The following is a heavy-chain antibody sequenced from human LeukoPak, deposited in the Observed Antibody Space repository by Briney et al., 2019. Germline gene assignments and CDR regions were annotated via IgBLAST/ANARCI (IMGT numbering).Heavy chain of an antibody. V-gene: IGHV3-11*01. CDR2: ISSSGSTI. J-gene: IGHJ4*02. D-gene: IGHD7-27*01. CDR1: GFTVSAND. Sequence: GGSLRLSCAAPGFTVSANDMTWVRQAPGKGLEWVSYISSSGSTIYYADSVKGRFTISRDNAKNSLYLQMNSLRAEDTAVYYCARDPSWANFDYWGQGTLVTVSS. CDR3: ARDPSWANFDY.